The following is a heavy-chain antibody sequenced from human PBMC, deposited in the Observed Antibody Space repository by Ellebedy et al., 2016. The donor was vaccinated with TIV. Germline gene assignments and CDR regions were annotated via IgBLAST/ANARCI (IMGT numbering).Heavy chain of an antibody. J-gene: IGHJ6*02. Sequence: SETLSLTCTVSGASIRSYYWSWIRQPPAKGLEWIGYIYYSGSTNYNPSLTSRVTISVDTSKNTFSLKLSSVTAADTAVYYCARRPVGVGGMDVWGQGTTVTVSS. D-gene: IGHD1-26*01. V-gene: IGHV4-59*08. CDR1: GASIRSYY. CDR3: ARRPVGVGGMDV. CDR2: IYYSGST.